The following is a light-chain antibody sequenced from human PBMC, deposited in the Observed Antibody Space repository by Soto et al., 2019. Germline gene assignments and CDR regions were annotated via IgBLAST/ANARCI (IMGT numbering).Light chain of an antibody. Sequence: DIQMTQSPSTLSASVGDRVTITCRASQSISSRLAWYQQKPGKAPKFLIYDASTLQSGVPSRFTGSGSGTEFTLTISTLQPDDFATYCCQQYNYYPWTFGPGTKVEIK. V-gene: IGKV1-5*01. CDR1: QSISSR. J-gene: IGKJ1*01. CDR3: QQYNYYPWT. CDR2: DAS.